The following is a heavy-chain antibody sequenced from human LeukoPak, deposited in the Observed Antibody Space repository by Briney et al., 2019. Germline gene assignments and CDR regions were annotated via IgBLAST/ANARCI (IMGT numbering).Heavy chain of an antibody. J-gene: IGHJ6*03. CDR1: GGSISSYY. V-gene: IGHV4-4*07. D-gene: IGHD6-6*01. Sequence: SGTLSLTCTVSGGSISSYYWSWIRQPAGKGLEWIGRIYTSGSTNYNPSLKSRVTMSVDTSKNQFSLKLSSVTAADTAVYYCARDGGWVAGRGSGYYYYYMDVWGKGTTVTVSS. CDR3: ARDGGWVAGRGSGYYYYYMDV. CDR2: IYTSGST.